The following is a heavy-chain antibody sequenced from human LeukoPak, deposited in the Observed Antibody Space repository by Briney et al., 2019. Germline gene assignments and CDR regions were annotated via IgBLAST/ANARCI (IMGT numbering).Heavy chain of an antibody. CDR3: ARISGYDAPDYYYDYMDV. CDR1: GGSISSYY. Sequence: SETLSLTCTVSGGSISSYYWSWIRQPPGKGLEWIGYIYYSGSTNYNPSLKSRVTISVDTSKNQFSLKLSSVTAADTAVYYCARISGYDAPDYYYDYMDVWGKGTTVTISS. J-gene: IGHJ6*03. V-gene: IGHV4-59*01. D-gene: IGHD5-12*01. CDR2: IYYSGST.